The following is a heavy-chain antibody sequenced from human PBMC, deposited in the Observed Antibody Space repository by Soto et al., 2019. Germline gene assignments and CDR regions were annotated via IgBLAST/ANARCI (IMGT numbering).Heavy chain of an antibody. CDR3: ARDGFGGPYYFDY. Sequence: SETLSLTCTVSGGSISSYYWSWIRQPPGKGLEWIGYIYYSGSTNYNPSLKSRVTISVDTSKNQFSLKLSSVTAADTAVYYCARDGFGGPYYFDYWGQGTLVTVSS. CDR2: IYYSGST. J-gene: IGHJ4*02. CDR1: GGSISSYY. D-gene: IGHD3-10*01. V-gene: IGHV4-59*01.